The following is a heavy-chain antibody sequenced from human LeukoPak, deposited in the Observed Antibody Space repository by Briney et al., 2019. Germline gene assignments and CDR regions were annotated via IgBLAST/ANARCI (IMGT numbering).Heavy chain of an antibody. D-gene: IGHD6-19*01. CDR3: ARAPGYSSGWYGARGTSRYFDY. J-gene: IGHJ4*02. CDR1: GGSFSGYY. CDR2: INHSGST. V-gene: IGHV4-34*01. Sequence: SETLSLTCAVYGGSFSGYYWSWIRQPPGKGLEWIGEINHSGSTNYNPSLKSRVTISVDASKNQFSLKLSSVTAADTAVYYCARAPGYSSGWYGARGTSRYFDYWGQGTLVTVSS.